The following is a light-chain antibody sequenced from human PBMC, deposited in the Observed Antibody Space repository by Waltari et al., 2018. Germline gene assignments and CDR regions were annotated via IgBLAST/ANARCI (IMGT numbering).Light chain of an antibody. CDR2: AAS. CDR1: QSISRY. J-gene: IGKJ3*01. Sequence: DILMTQSPSSLSASVGDRVTITCRASQSISRYLNWYQQKPGKAPKLLIYAASSLQSGVPSRFSGSGSGTEFTLTISSLQPEDFATYYCQQSYSTLIFTFGPGTKVDIK. V-gene: IGKV1-39*01. CDR3: QQSYSTLIFT.